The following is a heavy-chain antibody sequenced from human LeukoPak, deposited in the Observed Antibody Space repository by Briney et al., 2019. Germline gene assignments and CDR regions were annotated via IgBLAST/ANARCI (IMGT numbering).Heavy chain of an antibody. J-gene: IGHJ5*02. CDR1: EFTFSSYW. CDR3: AKGVEYSSSPWFDP. V-gene: IGHV3-23*01. Sequence: PGGSLRLSCAASEFTFSSYWMSWVRQAPGKGLEWVSAISGSGGSTYYADSVKGRFTISRDNSKNTLYLQMNSLRAEDTAVYYCAKGVEYSSSPWFDPWGQGTLVTVSS. CDR2: ISGSGGST. D-gene: IGHD6-6*01.